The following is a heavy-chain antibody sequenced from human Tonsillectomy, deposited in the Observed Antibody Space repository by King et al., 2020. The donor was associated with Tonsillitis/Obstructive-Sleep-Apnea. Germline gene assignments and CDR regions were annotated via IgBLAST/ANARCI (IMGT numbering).Heavy chain of an antibody. CDR3: AKAVKRGRYYYDSSGYYELYGMDV. V-gene: IGHV3-43*01. D-gene: IGHD3-22*01. J-gene: IGHJ6*02. CDR2: ISWDGGST. Sequence: VQLVESGGVVVQPGGSLRLSCAASGFTFDDYTMHWVRQAPGKGLEWVSLISWDGGSTYYADSVKGRFTISRDNSKNSLYLQMNSLRTEDTALYYCAKAVKRGRYYYDSSGYYELYGMDVWGQGTTVTVSS. CDR1: GFTFDDYT.